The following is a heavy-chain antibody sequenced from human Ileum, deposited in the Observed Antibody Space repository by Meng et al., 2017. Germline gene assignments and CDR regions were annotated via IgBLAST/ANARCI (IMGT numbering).Heavy chain of an antibody. CDR2: ISSRSSYI. CDR1: GITFSSLS. D-gene: IGHD3-10*01. CDR3: ARSFYIVRGVMGHFDY. J-gene: IGHJ4*02. Sequence: GESLKISCAGPGITFSSLSMTWVRQAPGKGLVWVSSISSRSSYIYYADSVKGRFTNPRDNARNSLYLQMNSLGAEDTAVYYCARSFYIVRGVMGHFDYWGQGTPVTVSS. V-gene: IGHV3-21*01.